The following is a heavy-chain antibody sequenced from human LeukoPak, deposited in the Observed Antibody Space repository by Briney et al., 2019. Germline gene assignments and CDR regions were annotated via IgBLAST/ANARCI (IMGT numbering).Heavy chain of an antibody. CDR1: GFTFSSYA. CDR3: AASPVYDSSGYCDY. Sequence: PGGSLRLSCAASGFTFSSYAMSWVRQAPGKGLEWVSAISGSGGSTYYADSVKGRSTISRDNSKNTLYLQMNSLRAEDTAVYYCAASPVYDSSGYCDYWGQGTLVTVSS. V-gene: IGHV3-23*01. J-gene: IGHJ4*02. CDR2: ISGSGGST. D-gene: IGHD3-22*01.